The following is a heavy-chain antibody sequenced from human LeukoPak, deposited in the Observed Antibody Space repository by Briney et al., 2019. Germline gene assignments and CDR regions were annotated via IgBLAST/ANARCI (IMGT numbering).Heavy chain of an antibody. CDR3: ALPVRSSSTSDYYYYMDV. J-gene: IGHJ6*03. CDR2: IIPIFGTA. V-gene: IGHV1-69*05. D-gene: IGHD2-2*01. CDR1: GGTFSSYA. Sequence: SVKVSCKASGGTFSSYAISWVRQAPGQGLEWMGRIIPIFGTANYAQKFQGRVTITTDESTSTAYMELSSLRSEDTAVYYCALPVRSSSTSDYYYYMDVWGKGTTVTASS.